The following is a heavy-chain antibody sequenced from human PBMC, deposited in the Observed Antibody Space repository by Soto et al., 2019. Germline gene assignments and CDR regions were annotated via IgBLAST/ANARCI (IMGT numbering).Heavy chain of an antibody. V-gene: IGHV1-2*02. CDR2: ISPHTGGP. CDR1: GHPFNRYY. Sequence: ASVKVSCKASGHPFNRYYMHWVRQAPGPGLEWMGWISPHTGGPTYAQKFQRRVTMPRDTSVSTAFMELSRLGSDDTAVYYCARASQMVINPYYYPSDVCGQGTTVTVSS. CDR3: ARASQMVINPYYYPSDV. D-gene: IGHD3-22*01. J-gene: IGHJ6*02.